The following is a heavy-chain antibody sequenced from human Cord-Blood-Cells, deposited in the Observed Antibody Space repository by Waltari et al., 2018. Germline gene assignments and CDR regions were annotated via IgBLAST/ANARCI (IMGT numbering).Heavy chain of an antibody. V-gene: IGHV4-59*01. D-gene: IGHD5-18*01. Sequence: VKPSETLSLTCTVSGGSISSYYWSWIRQPPGKGLEWIGYIYYSGSTNYNPSLKSRVTISVDTSKNQFSLKLSSVTAADTAVYYCARGDVGYSYGYFDYWGQGTLVTVSS. CDR2: IYYSGST. CDR3: ARGDVGYSYGYFDY. CDR1: GGSISSYY. J-gene: IGHJ4*02.